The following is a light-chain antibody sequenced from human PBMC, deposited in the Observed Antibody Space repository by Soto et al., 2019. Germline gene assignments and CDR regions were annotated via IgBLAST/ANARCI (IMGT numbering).Light chain of an antibody. J-gene: IGKJ1*01. CDR2: GAS. Sequence: EIVMTQSPTTLSVSPGETATLSCRASQSVSSNLAWYQQKPGQAPRLIIYGASTSATGIPARFSGSGSGTEFTLTIGSLQAEDFAVYYGQQYNNFWTFGQGTKEDIK. V-gene: IGKV3-15*01. CDR3: QQYNNFWT. CDR1: QSVSSN.